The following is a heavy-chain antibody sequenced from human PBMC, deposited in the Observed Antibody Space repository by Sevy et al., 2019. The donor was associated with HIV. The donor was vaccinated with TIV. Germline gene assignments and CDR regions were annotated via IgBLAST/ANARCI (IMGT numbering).Heavy chain of an antibody. CDR3: ARTESSLRPVLPKPADY. D-gene: IGHD6-6*01. J-gene: IGHJ4*02. CDR1: GFTFSSYS. CDR2: ISSSSSYI. Sequence: GGSLRLSCAASGFTFSSYSMNWVRQAPGKGLEWVSCISSSSSYIYYADSVKGRFTISRDNAKNSLYLQMNSLRAEDTAVYYCARTESSLRPVLPKPADYWGQGTLVTVSS. V-gene: IGHV3-21*01.